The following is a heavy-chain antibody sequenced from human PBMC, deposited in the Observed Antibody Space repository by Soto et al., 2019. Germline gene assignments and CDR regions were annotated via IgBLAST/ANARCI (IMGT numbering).Heavy chain of an antibody. J-gene: IGHJ5*02. CDR1: GGSISGSYYY. CDR2: VFYTGFT. CDR3: VRDGTKNLRDRFDP. V-gene: IGHV4-39*01. Sequence: PSETLSLTCAVSGGSISGSYYYWGWLRQSPGKGPEWIGSVFYTGFTSYNPSLESRVSVSVDTSKNQFSLKVSGVSAADTAVYYCVRDGTKNLRDRFDPWGRGILVTVSS. D-gene: IGHD1-1*01.